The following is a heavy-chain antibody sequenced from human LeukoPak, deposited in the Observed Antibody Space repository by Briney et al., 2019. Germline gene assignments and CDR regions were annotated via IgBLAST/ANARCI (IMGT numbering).Heavy chain of an antibody. V-gene: IGHV3-48*01. J-gene: IGHJ4*02. CDR1: GFTFSSYS. Sequence: PGGSLRLSCAASGFTFSSYSMNWVRQAPGKGLEWVSYISSSSSTTYYADSVKGLFTISRDNAKNSLYLQMDSLRPDDTAVYYCARAKDGYVGSFDYWGQRALDTVS. CDR2: ISSSSSTT. CDR3: ARAKDGYVGSFDY. D-gene: IGHD5-24*01.